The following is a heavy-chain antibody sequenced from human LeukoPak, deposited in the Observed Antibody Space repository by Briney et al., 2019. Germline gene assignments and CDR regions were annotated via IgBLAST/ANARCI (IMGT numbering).Heavy chain of an antibody. Sequence: GGSLRLSCAASGFTFSSYAMSWVRQAPGKGLEWVSAISGSGGSTYYADSVKGRFTISRDNSKNTLYLQMSSLRAEDTAVYCCAKDRGIVVVPVAIGWYSSSMGAFDIWGQGTMVTVSS. CDR3: AKDRGIVVVPVAIGWYSSSMGAFDI. CDR2: ISGSGGST. V-gene: IGHV3-23*01. CDR1: GFTFSSYA. J-gene: IGHJ3*02. D-gene: IGHD2-2*02.